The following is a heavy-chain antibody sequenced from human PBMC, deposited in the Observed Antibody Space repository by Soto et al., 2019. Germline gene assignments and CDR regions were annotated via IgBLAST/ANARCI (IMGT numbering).Heavy chain of an antibody. D-gene: IGHD3-22*01. CDR2: FDPEDGET. CDR3: ATLFSPSDYYDSSGL. V-gene: IGHV1-24*01. J-gene: IGHJ3*01. Sequence: ASVKVSCKVSGYTLTELSMHWVRQAPGKGLEWMGGFDPEDGETIYAQKFQGRVTMTEDTSTDTAYMELGSLRSEDTAVYYCATLFSPSDYYDSSGLWGQGTMVTVSS. CDR1: GYTLTELS.